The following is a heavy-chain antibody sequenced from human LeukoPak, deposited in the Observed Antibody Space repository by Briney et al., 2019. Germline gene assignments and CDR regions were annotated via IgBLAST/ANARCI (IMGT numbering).Heavy chain of an antibody. J-gene: IGHJ4*02. CDR3: VNLGYSD. CDR1: GFSLSAAW. D-gene: IGHD5-12*01. V-gene: IGHV3-7*01. CDR2: ITNDGSDK. Sequence: GGSLRLSCEASGFSLSAAWMTWVRQAPGKGLEWVATITNDGSDKYYVDSVKGRFTLSRDNAKNSVYLQMNSLRVEDTAVYYCVNLGYSDGGQGTLVTVSS.